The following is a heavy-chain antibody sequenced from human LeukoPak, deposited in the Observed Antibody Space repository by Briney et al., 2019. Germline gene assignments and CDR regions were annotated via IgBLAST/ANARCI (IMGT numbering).Heavy chain of an antibody. CDR3: ARGRGITYYGMDV. CDR2: ISYDGSNK. D-gene: IGHD3-10*01. CDR1: GFNFSNYG. Sequence: PGGSLRLSCTASGFNFSNYGMHWVRQAPGKGLEWVAVISYDGSNKYYADSVKGRFTISRDNSKNTLYLQMNSLRDEDTAVYFCARGRGITYYGMDVWGQGTTVTVSS. J-gene: IGHJ6*02. V-gene: IGHV3-30*19.